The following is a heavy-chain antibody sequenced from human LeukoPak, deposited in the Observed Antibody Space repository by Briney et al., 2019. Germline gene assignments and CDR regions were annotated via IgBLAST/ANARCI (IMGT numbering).Heavy chain of an antibody. CDR1: GFTFSSYS. CDR3: ARSCIAARPYYYYMDV. V-gene: IGHV3-21*01. D-gene: IGHD6-6*01. CDR2: ISTSRSYI. J-gene: IGHJ6*03. Sequence: PGGSLRLSCAASGFTFSSYSMNWVRQAPGKGLEWVSSISTSRSYIYYADSVNGRFTISSSNGKNSLYLQMNSLRAEDTAVYYCARSCIAARPYYYYMDVWGKGTTVTVSS.